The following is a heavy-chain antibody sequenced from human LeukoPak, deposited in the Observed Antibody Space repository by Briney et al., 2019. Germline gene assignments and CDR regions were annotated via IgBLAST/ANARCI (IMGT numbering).Heavy chain of an antibody. CDR1: GFTFSSYV. CDR2: MSQDGSHK. V-gene: IGHV3-30-3*01. CDR3: ARDSTVTGDWYFDL. D-gene: IGHD4-17*01. Sequence: PGGSLRLSCAASGFTFSSYVMHWVRQAPGKGLEWVAVMSQDGSHKYYGDSVKGRFTISRDNSKNTLYLQMNSLRAEDTAVYYCARDSTVTGDWYFDLWGRGTLVTVSS. J-gene: IGHJ2*01.